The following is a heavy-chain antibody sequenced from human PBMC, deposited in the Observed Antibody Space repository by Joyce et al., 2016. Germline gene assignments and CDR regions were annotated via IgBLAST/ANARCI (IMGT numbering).Heavy chain of an antibody. D-gene: IGHD2-2*01. J-gene: IGHJ4*02. CDR1: GFTFSSYA. CDR2: ITDGGGSTT. Sequence: EVQLLESGGGLVPPGGSLRLSCAASGFTFSSYAMSWVRQAPGKGLEWVSGITDGGGSTTYYADSVKGRFAISRDNSKNTLYLQMTSLRAEDTAVYYCAKRGCTSTTCYFYFDYWGQGTLVTVSS. V-gene: IGHV3-23*01. CDR3: AKRGCTSTTCYFYFDY.